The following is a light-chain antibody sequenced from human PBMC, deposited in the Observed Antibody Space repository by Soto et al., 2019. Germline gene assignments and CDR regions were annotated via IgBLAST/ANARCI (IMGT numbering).Light chain of an antibody. V-gene: IGKV3-20*01. CDR2: GSS. CDR1: QSLSSSY. CDR3: QQYGSSPLT. J-gene: IGKJ4*01. Sequence: EIVLTQSPGTLSLSPGERATLSCRASQSLSSSYLAWYKQKPGQAPRLLIYGSSSRATGIPDRFSGSGSGTDFTLTISRLDPEDFAVYYCQQYGSSPLTFGGGTKVELK.